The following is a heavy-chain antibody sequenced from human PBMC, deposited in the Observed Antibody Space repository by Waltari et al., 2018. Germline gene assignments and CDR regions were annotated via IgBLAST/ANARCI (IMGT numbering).Heavy chain of an antibody. J-gene: IGHJ5*02. CDR3: ARDSRLGDWFDP. Sequence: QLQLEEPGPGPGTPAEPRPLTCPVSGGSDRRRGYHRGWIRQPPGKGLEWIGSIYYSGSTYYNPSLKSRVTISVDTAKNQFSLKLSSVTAADTAVYYCARDSRLGDWFDPWGQGTLVTVSS. V-gene: IGHV4-39*07. D-gene: IGHD3-10*01. CDR2: IYYSGST. CDR1: GGSDRRRGYH.